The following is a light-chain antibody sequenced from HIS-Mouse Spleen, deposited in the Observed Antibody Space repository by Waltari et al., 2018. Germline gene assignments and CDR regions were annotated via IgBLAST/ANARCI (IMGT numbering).Light chain of an antibody. Sequence: QSVLTQPPSASGTPGQRVTITCSGSRSNIGSNTVNCYPQLPRTAPKLLIYSNTRRPSGVPDRFSGSKSGTSASLAISGLQSEDEADYYCAAWDDSLNGVVFGGGTKLTVL. CDR1: RSNIGSNT. V-gene: IGLV1-44*01. J-gene: IGLJ2*01. CDR2: SNT. CDR3: AAWDDSLNGVV.